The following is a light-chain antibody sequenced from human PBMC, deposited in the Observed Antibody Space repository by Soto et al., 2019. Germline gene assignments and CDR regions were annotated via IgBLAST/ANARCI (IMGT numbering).Light chain of an antibody. V-gene: IGLV1-44*01. CDR2: GNN. J-gene: IGLJ1*01. CDR1: NSNVGSNT. Sequence: QSFLTQPPSASGTPVQRVTIACSRSNSNVGSNTVHWYQHLPGTAPKLLIYGNNQRPSVVPDRFSGSTSGTSASLAISGLRSEDESDYYCATWDDSLNGYVFGTGTKVTVL. CDR3: ATWDDSLNGYV.